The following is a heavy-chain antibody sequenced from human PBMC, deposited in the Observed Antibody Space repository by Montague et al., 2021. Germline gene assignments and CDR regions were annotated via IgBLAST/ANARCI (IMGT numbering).Heavy chain of an antibody. CDR2: VFYSGAT. CDR1: GDSINGWY. CDR3: ARQGFYESGGFFI. J-gene: IGHJ4*02. V-gene: IGHV4-59*01. D-gene: IGHD3-22*01. Sequence: SETLSLTCSVSGDSINGWYWSWIRQPPGKGLEWIGSVFYSGATNYNSSLKSRVTMSADTSKYQVSLKVNSVTAADTAVYYCARQGFYESGGFFIWGLGTLVTVSS.